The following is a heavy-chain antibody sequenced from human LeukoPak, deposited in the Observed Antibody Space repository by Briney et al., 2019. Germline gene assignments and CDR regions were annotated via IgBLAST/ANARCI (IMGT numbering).Heavy chain of an antibody. CDR1: GDSISSSSYY. J-gene: IGHJ3*02. CDR3: AKDLITNPVRGVRFFDAFDI. D-gene: IGHD3-22*01. V-gene: IGHV4-39*07. Sequence: PSETLSLTCTVSGDSISSSSYYWDWIRQPPGKGLEWIGSTFYSGSSYYNPSLKSRVTISVDTSKNQFSPKLSSVTAADTAVYYCAKDLITNPVRGVRFFDAFDIWGQGTMVTVSS. CDR2: TFYSGSS.